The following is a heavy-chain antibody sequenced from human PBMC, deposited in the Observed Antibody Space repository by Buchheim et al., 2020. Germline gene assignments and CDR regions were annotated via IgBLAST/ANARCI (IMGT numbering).Heavy chain of an antibody. V-gene: IGHV3-23*01. J-gene: IGHJ4*02. CDR1: GFTFSSYA. CDR2: SSGTGGST. D-gene: IGHD3-10*01. CDR3: AKDSVRGVRYYFDY. Sequence: EVQLLESGGGLVQPGGSLRLSCAASGFTFSSYAMSWVRQAPGKGLEWVSASSGTGGSTYYAGSVKGRFTISRDNSKNTLDLPMNSLRAEDTAVYYCAKDSVRGVRYYFDYWGQGTL.